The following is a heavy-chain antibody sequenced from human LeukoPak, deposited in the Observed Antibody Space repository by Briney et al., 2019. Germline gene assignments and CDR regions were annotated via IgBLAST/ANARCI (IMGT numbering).Heavy chain of an antibody. J-gene: IGHJ4*02. CDR3: ARYTAMVPFDY. Sequence: SETLSLTCAVSGGSISSSNWWSWVRQPPGKGLEWIGEIYHSGSTYYNPSLKSRVTISVDTSKNQFSLKLSSVTAADTAVYYCARYTAMVPFDYWGQGTLVTVSS. CDR2: IYHSGST. V-gene: IGHV4-4*02. CDR1: GGSISSSNW. D-gene: IGHD5-18*01.